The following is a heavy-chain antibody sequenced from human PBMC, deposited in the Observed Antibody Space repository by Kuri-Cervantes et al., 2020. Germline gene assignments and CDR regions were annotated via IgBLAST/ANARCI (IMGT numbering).Heavy chain of an antibody. CDR2: IKEDGSER. D-gene: IGHD6-6*01. V-gene: IGHV3-7*01. CDR3: ARIGYSSSSLDY. J-gene: IGHJ4*02. Sequence: GESLKISCVASRFTFSSYWMSWVRQAPGKGLEWVANIKEDGSERYYVDSVKGRFTISRDNAKNSLYLQMNSLRAEDTAIFYCARIGYSSSSLDYWGQGSLVPSPQ. CDR1: RFTFSSYW.